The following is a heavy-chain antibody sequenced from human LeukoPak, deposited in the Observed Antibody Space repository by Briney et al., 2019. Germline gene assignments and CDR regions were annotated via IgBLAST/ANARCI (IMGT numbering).Heavy chain of an antibody. CDR3: ARVTGGTMTGAFEI. D-gene: IGHD3-22*01. CDR2: ITWDGGNT. Sequence: GGSLRLSCAACGFIFDDCGMRGVRQVRGRGVEWGTGITWDGGNTGCADFVKGRFTISRDNAKRSLYLQMNSLRAEDTAFCHCARVTGGTMTGAFEIWGQGTMVTVSS. CDR1: GFIFDDCG. J-gene: IGHJ3*02. V-gene: IGHV3-20*01.